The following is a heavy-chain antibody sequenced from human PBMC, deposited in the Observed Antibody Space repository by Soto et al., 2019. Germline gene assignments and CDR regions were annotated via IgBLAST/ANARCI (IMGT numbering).Heavy chain of an antibody. V-gene: IGHV1-8*01. D-gene: IGHD2-15*01. J-gene: IGHJ5*02. CDR1: GYTFTSYD. Sequence: QVQLVQSGAEVKKPGASVKVSCKASGYTFTSYDINWVRHATGQGLEWMGWMNPNSGNTGDAQKFQGRVTMTRNTSISTAYLELSSLRSEYTAVHYCARTKGGWRFDPWGQGTLVTVSS. CDR3: ARTKGGWRFDP. CDR2: MNPNSGNT.